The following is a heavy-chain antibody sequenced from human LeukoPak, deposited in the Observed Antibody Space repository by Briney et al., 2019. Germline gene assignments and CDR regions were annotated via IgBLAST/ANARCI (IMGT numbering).Heavy chain of an antibody. CDR2: ISYDGSNK. Sequence: GGSLRLSCAASGFTLSSYGMHWVRQAPGKGLEWVAVISYDGSNKYYADSVKGRFTISRDNSKNTLYLQMNSLRAEDTAVYYCANHGTGTDLDYWGQGTLVTVSS. J-gene: IGHJ4*02. CDR1: GFTLSSYG. V-gene: IGHV3-30*18. D-gene: IGHD3-10*01. CDR3: ANHGTGTDLDY.